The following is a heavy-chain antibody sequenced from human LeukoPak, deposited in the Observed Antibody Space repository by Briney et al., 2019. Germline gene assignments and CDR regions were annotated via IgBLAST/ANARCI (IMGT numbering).Heavy chain of an antibody. CDR1: GFTFSSYA. Sequence: GRSLRLSCAASGFTFSSYAMHWVRQAPGKGLEWVAVISYDGSNKYYADSVKGRFTISRDNSKNTLYLQMNSLRAEDTAVYYCARVEDTQNYYYCGMNVWGQGTTVTVSS. CDR3: ARVEDTQNYYYCGMNV. D-gene: IGHD2-15*01. CDR2: ISYDGSNK. V-gene: IGHV3-30-3*01. J-gene: IGHJ6*02.